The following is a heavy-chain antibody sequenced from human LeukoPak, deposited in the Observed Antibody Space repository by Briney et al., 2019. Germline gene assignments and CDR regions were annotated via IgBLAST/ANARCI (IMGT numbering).Heavy chain of an antibody. D-gene: IGHD3-10*01. J-gene: IGHJ4*02. Sequence: GGSLRLSCAASGFSISNDWMSWVRQAPGKGLEWVARVKSRSAGETTDYAAPVKGRFTISRDDSNNTLYLQMNSPKTEDTAVYYCTLIQGWGSGSYYRDFWGQGTLVTVSS. CDR2: VKSRSAGETT. CDR1: GFSISNDW. CDR3: TLIQGWGSGSYYRDF. V-gene: IGHV3-15*01.